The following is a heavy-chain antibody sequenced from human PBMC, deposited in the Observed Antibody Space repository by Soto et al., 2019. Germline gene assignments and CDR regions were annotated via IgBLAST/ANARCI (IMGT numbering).Heavy chain of an antibody. J-gene: IGHJ4*02. CDR1: GFTFSSFD. V-gene: IGHV3-21*06. CDR2: IHRASTYI. CDR3: ERRDVKTYHFFDY. Sequence: GGSLRLSCATSGFTFSSFDMDWVRQAPGKGLEWVSSIHRASTYIYYADSVRGRFTISRDNAKSSLYLQMNSLTVEDTAVYYCERRDVKTYHFFDYWGQGALVTVSS. D-gene: IGHD2-21*02.